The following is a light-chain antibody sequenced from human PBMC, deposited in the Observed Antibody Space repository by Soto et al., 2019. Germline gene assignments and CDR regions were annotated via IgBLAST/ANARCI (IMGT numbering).Light chain of an antibody. CDR3: QQYNKWPQT. J-gene: IGKJ5*01. V-gene: IGKV3-15*01. CDR2: GAS. CDR1: QSVSSN. Sequence: EIVMTQSPATLSVSPGERATLSCLVSQSVSSNLAWYQQKPGQAPRLLIYGASTRATGIPARFSGSGSGTEFTLTISSLQSEDFAVYYCQQYNKWPQTFGQGTRLEIK.